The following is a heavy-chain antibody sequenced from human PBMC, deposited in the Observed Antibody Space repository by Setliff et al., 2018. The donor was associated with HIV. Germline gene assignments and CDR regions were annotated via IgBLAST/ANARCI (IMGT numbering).Heavy chain of an antibody. J-gene: IGHJ5*02. V-gene: IGHV4-38-2*01. CDR3: ARPRRVRSRAWYWFDI. Sequence: SETLSLTCDASGYSINSGFSRAWIRQPTGQGPQWIGSIYQSGIIYYNPSLQSRVTISVDSSRNQFSLNLFSVTAADTAVYYCARPRRVRSRAWYWFDIWGQGTLVTGSS. D-gene: IGHD6-19*01. CDR1: GYSINSGFS. CDR2: IYQSGII.